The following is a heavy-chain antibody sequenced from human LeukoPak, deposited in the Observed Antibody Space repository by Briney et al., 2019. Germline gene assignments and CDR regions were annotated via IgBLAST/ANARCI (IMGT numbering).Heavy chain of an antibody. Sequence: GGSLRLSCAASGFTFSDYNMNWVRQAPGKGLEWVSYITNGRSAIHHADSVKGRFTISRDNAKKTLYLQMNSLRAEDTAVYYCARSIGLTGGGVDVWGQGTTVTVSS. V-gene: IGHV3-11*01. D-gene: IGHD3-9*01. J-gene: IGHJ6*02. CDR1: GFTFSDYN. CDR2: ITNGRSAI. CDR3: ARSIGLTGGGVDV.